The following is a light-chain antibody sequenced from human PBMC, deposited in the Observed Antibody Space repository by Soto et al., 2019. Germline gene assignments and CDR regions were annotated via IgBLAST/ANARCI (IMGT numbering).Light chain of an antibody. CDR2: SNR. Sequence: QSVLAQPPSVSGAPGQRVTISCSGSSSNIGTGYELHSYQHVPRTAPRLLITSNRNRSSGDPDRFSASTSGPSAFLAITGLQAEDVADYCCQAYNNSLSGSGGFGTGTKVTV. CDR1: SSNIGTGYE. V-gene: IGLV1-40*01. J-gene: IGLJ1*01. CDR3: QAYNNSLSGSGG.